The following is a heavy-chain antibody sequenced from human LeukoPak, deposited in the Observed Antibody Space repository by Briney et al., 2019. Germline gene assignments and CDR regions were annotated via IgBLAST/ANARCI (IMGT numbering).Heavy chain of an antibody. CDR3: AKDTDTAMVGGAFDI. V-gene: IGHV3-9*01. J-gene: IGHJ3*02. CDR2: ISWNSGSI. CDR1: GFTFSTYA. D-gene: IGHD5-18*01. Sequence: PGGSLRLSCAASGFTFSTYAMTWVRQPPGKGLEWVSGISWNSGSIGYADSVKGRFTISRDNAKNSLYLQMNSLRAEDTALYYCAKDTDTAMVGGAFDIWGQGTMVTVSS.